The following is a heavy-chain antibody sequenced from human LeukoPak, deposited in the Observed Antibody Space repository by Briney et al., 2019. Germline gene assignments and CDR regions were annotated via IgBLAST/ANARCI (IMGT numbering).Heavy chain of an antibody. V-gene: IGHV4-34*01. D-gene: IGHD2-21*02. CDR1: GRSFSDYY. Sequence: SETLSLTCAVYGRSFSDYYCSWIRQFPGKGLEWIGEINHSGNSYYSPSLKSRVTLSVDTPKNQFSLKLSSVTAADTAVYYCAKRDYWFDPWGQGTLVTVSS. J-gene: IGHJ5*02. CDR2: INHSGNS. CDR3: AKRDYWFDP.